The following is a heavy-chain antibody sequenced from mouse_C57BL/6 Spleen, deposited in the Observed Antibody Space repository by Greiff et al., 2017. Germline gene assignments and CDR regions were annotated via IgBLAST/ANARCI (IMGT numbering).Heavy chain of an antibody. CDR1: GYTFTSYW. J-gene: IGHJ2*01. D-gene: IGHD4-1*01. CDR2: IDPSDSYT. V-gene: IGHV1-59*01. Sequence: VQLQQPGAELVRPGTSVKLSCKASGYTFTSYWMHWVKQRPGQGLEWIGVIDPSDSYTNYNQKFKGKATLTVDTSSSTAYMQLSSLTSEDSAVYYCASTKLGRGYWGQGTTLTVSS. CDR3: ASTKLGRGY.